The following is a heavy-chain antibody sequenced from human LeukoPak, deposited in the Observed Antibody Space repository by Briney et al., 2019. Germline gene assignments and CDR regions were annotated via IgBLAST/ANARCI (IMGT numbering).Heavy chain of an antibody. D-gene: IGHD6-13*01. CDR3: ARVIAAAGTVHDY. CDR1: GGSFSGYY. CDR2: INHSGST. V-gene: IGHV4-34*01. J-gene: IGHJ4*02. Sequence: SETLSLTCAVYGGSFSGYYWSWIRQPPGKGLEWIGEINHSGSTNYNPSLKSRVTISVDTSKNQFSLKLSSVTAADTAVYYCARVIAAAGTVHDYWGQGTLVTVSS.